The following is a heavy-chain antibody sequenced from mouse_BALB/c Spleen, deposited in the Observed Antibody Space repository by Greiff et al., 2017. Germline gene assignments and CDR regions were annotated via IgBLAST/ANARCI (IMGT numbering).Heavy chain of an antibody. CDR3: ARSQLGRDYFDY. D-gene: IGHD4-1*02. V-gene: IGHV5-6-3*01. CDR2: INSNGGST. J-gene: IGHJ2*01. Sequence: DVQLVESGGGLVQPGGSLKLSCAASGFTFSSYGMSWVRQTPDKRLELVATINSNGGSTYYPDSVKGRFTISRDNAKNTLYLQMSSLKSEDTAMYYCARSQLGRDYFDYWGQGTTLTVSS. CDR1: GFTFSSYG.